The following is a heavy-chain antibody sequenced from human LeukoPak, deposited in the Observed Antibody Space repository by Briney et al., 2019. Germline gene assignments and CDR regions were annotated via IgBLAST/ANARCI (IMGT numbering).Heavy chain of an antibody. CDR1: GFTFSSFA. CDR2: IRGGDGGT. Sequence: GGSLRLSCAASGFTFSSFAMSWFRQAPGKGLEWVSGIRGGDGGTYYADSVKGRFTISRDNAKNSLHLQMNSLRAEDTAVYYCARSGRDGYNWDAFDIWGQGTTVTISS. V-gene: IGHV3-23*01. CDR3: ARSGRDGYNWDAFDI. J-gene: IGHJ3*02. D-gene: IGHD5-24*01.